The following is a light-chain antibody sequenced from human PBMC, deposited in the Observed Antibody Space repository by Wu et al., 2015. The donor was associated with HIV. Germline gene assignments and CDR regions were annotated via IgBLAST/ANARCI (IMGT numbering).Light chain of an antibody. Sequence: VLTQSSGTLSLSPGDTATLSCRASHGIGTELVWYQQKRSQTPKLIIYGASQRASGVPDRFGGSGSGTDFSLIINRLEPEDFGVYFCQHQYVVFGPGTK. CDR1: HGIGTE. V-gene: IGKV3-11*01. J-gene: IGKJ3*01. CDR2: GAS. CDR3: QHQYVV.